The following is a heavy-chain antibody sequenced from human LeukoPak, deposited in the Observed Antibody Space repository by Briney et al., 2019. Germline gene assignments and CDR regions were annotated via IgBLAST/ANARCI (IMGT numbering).Heavy chain of an antibody. CDR1: GYTFTGYF. D-gene: IGHD1-26*01. Sequence: ASVKASCKASGYTFTGYFIHWMRQAPRQGLEWMGWINANSGDTHYALKFQGRVFMTRDTSISTVYMELSRLTTDDTAVYYCARDPSPYTGSYFDYWGQGTLLTVSS. CDR2: INANSGDT. J-gene: IGHJ4*02. CDR3: ARDPSPYTGSYFDY. V-gene: IGHV1-2*02.